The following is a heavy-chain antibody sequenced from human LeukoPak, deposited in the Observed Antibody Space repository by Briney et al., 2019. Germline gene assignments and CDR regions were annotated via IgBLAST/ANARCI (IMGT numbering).Heavy chain of an antibody. D-gene: IGHD6-6*01. CDR2: INSDGSST. V-gene: IGHV3-74*01. CDR1: GFTFSSYW. Sequence: GGSLRLSCAASGFTFSSYWMHWVRQAPGKRLVWVSRINSDGSSTSYADSVKGRFTISRDNAKNTLYLQMNSLRADDTAVYYCARSYSSSPTDYWGQGTLVTVSS. J-gene: IGHJ4*02. CDR3: ARSYSSSPTDY.